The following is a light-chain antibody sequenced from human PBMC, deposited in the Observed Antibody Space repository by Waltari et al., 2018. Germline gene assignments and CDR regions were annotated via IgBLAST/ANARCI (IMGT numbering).Light chain of an antibody. J-gene: IGKJ2*01. CDR3: QQYYSTPSYT. V-gene: IGKV4-1*01. Sequence: DIVMTQSPDSLAVSLGERATIHCKSSQSVLYSSNNKNYLAWYQQKPGQPPKLLIYWASTREYGVPDRFSGSGSGTDFTLTISSLQAEDVAVYYCQQYYSTPSYTFGQGTKLEIK. CDR1: QSVLYSSNNKNY. CDR2: WAS.